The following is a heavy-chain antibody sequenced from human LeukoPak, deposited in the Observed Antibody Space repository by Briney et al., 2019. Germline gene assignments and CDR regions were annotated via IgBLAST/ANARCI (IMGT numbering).Heavy chain of an antibody. D-gene: IGHD3-10*01. CDR1: GYTFTSYA. Sequence: ASVKVSCKASGYTFTSYAMHWVRQAPGQRLEWMGWINAGNGNTKYSQKFQGRVTITRDTSASTAYMELSSLRSEDTAVYYCARSEMYCGSGTPSLWGQGTMVTVSS. CDR3: ARSEMYCGSGTPSL. V-gene: IGHV1-3*01. CDR2: INAGNGNT. J-gene: IGHJ3*01.